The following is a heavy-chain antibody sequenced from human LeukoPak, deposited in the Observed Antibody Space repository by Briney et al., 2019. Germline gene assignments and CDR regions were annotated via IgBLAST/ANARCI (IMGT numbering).Heavy chain of an antibody. D-gene: IGHD6-19*01. V-gene: IGHV4-59*08. J-gene: IGHJ4*02. Sequence: SETLSLTCTVSGGSISSYYWSWIRQPPGKGLEWIGYIYYSGSTNYNPSLESRVTISVDTSKNQFSLKLSSVTAADTAVYYCARQFVSSGWYYFDYWGQGTLVTVSS. CDR3: ARQFVSSGWYYFDY. CDR2: IYYSGST. CDR1: GGSISSYY.